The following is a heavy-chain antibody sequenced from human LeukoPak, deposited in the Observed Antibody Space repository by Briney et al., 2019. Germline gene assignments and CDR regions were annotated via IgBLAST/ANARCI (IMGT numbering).Heavy chain of an antibody. CDR2: ISSNGGST. CDR3: VNRGYSYGLAYYYYYYGMDV. Sequence: PGGSLRLSCSASGFTFNSYAMHWVRQAPGKGLEYVSAISSNGGSTYYADSVKGRFTISRDNSKNTLYLQMSSLRAEDTAVYYCVNRGYSYGLAYYYYYYGMDVWGQGTTVTVSS. V-gene: IGHV3-64D*06. D-gene: IGHD5-18*01. CDR1: GFTFNSYA. J-gene: IGHJ6*02.